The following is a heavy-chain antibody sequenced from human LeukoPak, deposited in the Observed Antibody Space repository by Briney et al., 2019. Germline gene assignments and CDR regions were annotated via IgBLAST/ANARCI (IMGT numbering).Heavy chain of an antibody. D-gene: IGHD6-19*01. J-gene: IGHJ5*02. CDR1: GGSISSYY. CDR2: IYYSGST. Sequence: SETLSLTCTVSGGSISSYYWSWIRQPPGKGLEWIGSIYYSGSTYYNPSLKSRVTISVDTSKNQFSLKLSSVTAADTAVYYCARHVQWLVRLDPWGQGTLVTVSS. CDR3: ARHVQWLVRLDP. V-gene: IGHV4-59*04.